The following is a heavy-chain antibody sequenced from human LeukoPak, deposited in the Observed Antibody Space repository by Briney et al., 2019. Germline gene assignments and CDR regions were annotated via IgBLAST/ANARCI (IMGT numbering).Heavy chain of an antibody. J-gene: IGHJ4*02. CDR3: ARLDYGDYGGFDY. D-gene: IGHD4-17*01. CDR1: GGSISSSSYY. Sequence: PSETLSLTCTVSGGSISSSSYYWGWLRQPPGKGLEWIGTIDYSGNTYYNPSLKSRVIISIDTSKNQFSLKVSSVTAADTAVYCCARLDYGDYGGFDYWGQGTLVTVSS. V-gene: IGHV4-39*01. CDR2: IDYSGNT.